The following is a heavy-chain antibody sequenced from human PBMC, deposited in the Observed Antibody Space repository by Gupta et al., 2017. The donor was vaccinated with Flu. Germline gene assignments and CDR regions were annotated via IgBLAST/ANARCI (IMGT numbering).Heavy chain of an antibody. Sequence: IYGVRQAPGQGLEWMGGIIGMFGTTDYVQKFQGRVTITADEFTSTAYMELSSLRSDDTAVYYCARGRTYYYDSSAYWGQGTLVTVSS. V-gene: IGHV1-69*01. D-gene: IGHD3-22*01. J-gene: IGHJ4*02. CDR2: IIGMFGTT. CDR3: ARGRTYYYDSSAY.